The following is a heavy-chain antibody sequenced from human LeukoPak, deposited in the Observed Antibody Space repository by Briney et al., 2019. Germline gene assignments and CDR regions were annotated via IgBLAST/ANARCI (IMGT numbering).Heavy chain of an antibody. CDR1: GLTFSSYA. CDR3: AKQRAIAAAGTDY. J-gene: IGHJ4*02. V-gene: IGHV3-23*01. Sequence: PGGSLRLSCAASGLTFSSYAMSWVRQAPGKGLEWGSAISGSGGSTYYADSVKGRFTISRDNSKNTLYLQMNSLRAEDTAVYYCAKQRAIAAAGTDYWGQGTLVTVSS. D-gene: IGHD6-13*01. CDR2: ISGSGGST.